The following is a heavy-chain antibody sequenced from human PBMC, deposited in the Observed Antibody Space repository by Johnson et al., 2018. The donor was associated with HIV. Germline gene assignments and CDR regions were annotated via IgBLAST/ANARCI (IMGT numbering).Heavy chain of an antibody. CDR2: ISNSGSTI. Sequence: QMLLVESGGGLVKPGGSLRLSCAASGFNFSDYYMSWIRQAPGKGLEWISYISNSGSTIYYVDSGKDRFNSSRDNAKNTLHLQMNSLKSADTAIYYCAKGEQVWSVASAFDMWGQGTLVTVSS. J-gene: IGHJ3*02. D-gene: IGHD5-18*01. V-gene: IGHV3-11*01. CDR3: AKGEQVWSVASAFDM. CDR1: GFNFSDYY.